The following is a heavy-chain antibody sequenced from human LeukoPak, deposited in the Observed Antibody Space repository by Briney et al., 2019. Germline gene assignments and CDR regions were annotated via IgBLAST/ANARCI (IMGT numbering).Heavy chain of an antibody. D-gene: IGHD6-6*01. J-gene: IGHJ4*02. CDR2: ISTDGSTT. CDR1: GFTFSSYW. CDR3: SRRGIGARPFDY. Sequence: GGSLRLSCAASGFTFSSYWMHWVRQAPGKGLVWVSRISTDGSTTTYADSVKGRFTIPRDNAKKTLYLQMNSLRAEDTAVYYCSRRGIGARPFDYWGQGTLVTVSS. V-gene: IGHV3-74*01.